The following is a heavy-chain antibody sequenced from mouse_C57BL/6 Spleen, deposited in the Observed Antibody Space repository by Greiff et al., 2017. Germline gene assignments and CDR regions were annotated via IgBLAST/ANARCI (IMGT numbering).Heavy chain of an antibody. CDR1: GYSFTSYY. CDR2: IYSGSGNT. CDR3: ARGIYYDYDGDMDY. Sequence: QVQLQQSGPELVKPGASVKISCKASGYSFTSYYIHWVKQRPGQGLEWIGWIYSGSGNTKYNEKFKGKATLTADTSSSTAYMQLSRLTSEDSAVYYCARGIYYDYDGDMDYWGQGTSVTVSS. J-gene: IGHJ4*01. D-gene: IGHD2-4*01. V-gene: IGHV1-66*01.